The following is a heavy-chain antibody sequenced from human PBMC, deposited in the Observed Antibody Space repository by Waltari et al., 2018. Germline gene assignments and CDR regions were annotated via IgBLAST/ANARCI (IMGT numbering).Heavy chain of an antibody. J-gene: IGHJ6*02. CDR3: ARGPRGMDF. CDR1: AGTSNTYA. Sequence: QVQLVQSGAEVKKHGSSVKVSCKASAGTSNTYAMSWVRQAPGQGLEWMGRIIPVVGITNYAQKFQARLTITADKSTNTVYMELSSLRSEDSAVYFCARGPRGMDFWGQGTTVTVSS. CDR2: IIPVVGIT. V-gene: IGHV1-69*04.